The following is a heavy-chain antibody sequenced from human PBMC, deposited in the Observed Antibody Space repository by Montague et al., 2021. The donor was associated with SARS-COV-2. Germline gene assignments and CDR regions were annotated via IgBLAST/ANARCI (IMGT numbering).Heavy chain of an antibody. CDR3: ARDGGQRFRAFES. J-gene: IGHJ4*02. CDR1: GDSITSNYW. CDR2: IYHTGST. Sequence: SETLSLTCNVSGDSITSNYWWSWLRQPPGKGLEWIGEIYHTGSTNFNPSLKSRVTMSVDESKKFFSLSLRSVTAADTATYYCARDGGQRFRAFESWGQGTLVTICS. V-gene: IGHV4-4*02. D-gene: IGHD3-16*01.